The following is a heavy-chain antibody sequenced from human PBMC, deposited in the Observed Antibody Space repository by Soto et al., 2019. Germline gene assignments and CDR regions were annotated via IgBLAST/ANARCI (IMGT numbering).Heavy chain of an antibody. CDR2: ISGSGHRI. CDR3: AKWPGFDVGVGNNWFDH. Sequence: EVILVESGGGLVQPGMALRLSCAASGFKFDNYGMGWVRQAPGKGLGWVSVISGSGHRIYLADSVKGRFTISRDNSKNLLSVQMPRLRAEDTSLYYCAKWPGFDVGVGNNWFDHCGQGTLVTVSS. D-gene: IGHD3-10*02. J-gene: IGHJ5*02. V-gene: IGHV3-23*04. CDR1: GFKFDNYG.